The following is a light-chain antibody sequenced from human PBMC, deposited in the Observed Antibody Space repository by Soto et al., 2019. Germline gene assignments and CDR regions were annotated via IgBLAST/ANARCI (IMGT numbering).Light chain of an antibody. CDR1: QGISSY. J-gene: IGKJ1*01. CDR2: TAS. Sequence: AIRMTQSPSSLSASTGVRVTITCRASQGISSYLAWYQQKPGKAPEVLIHTASTLQGGVPSRFSGSGSGTDFTLTISRLQSEDFATYYCQQYYTYPWTFGQGTKVEIK. V-gene: IGKV1-8*01. CDR3: QQYYTYPWT.